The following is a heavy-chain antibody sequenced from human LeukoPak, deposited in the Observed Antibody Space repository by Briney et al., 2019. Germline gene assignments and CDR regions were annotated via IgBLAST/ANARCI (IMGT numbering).Heavy chain of an antibody. CDR1: GYTFTSYY. CDR2: INPSGWST. J-gene: IGHJ2*01. CDR3: AIPRDGTTSYYWYFDL. V-gene: IGHV1-46*01. D-gene: IGHD4-17*01. Sequence: GASVKVSCKASGYTFTSYYMHWVRQAPGQGLEWMGIINPSGWSTNYAQQFQGTVTMTSNKSTSTVYMELSILTSEDTAVYYCAIPRDGTTSYYWYFDLWGRGTLVTVSS.